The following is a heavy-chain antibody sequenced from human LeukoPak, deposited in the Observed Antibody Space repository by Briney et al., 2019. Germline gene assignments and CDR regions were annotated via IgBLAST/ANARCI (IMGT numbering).Heavy chain of an antibody. CDR3: ARAACFGDSLPNWFDP. CDR1: GFTFSSYS. Sequence: GGSLRLSCAASGFTFSSYSMNWVRQAPGKRLEWVSSISSSSSYIYYADSVKGRFTISRDNAKNSLYLQMNSLRAEDTAVYYCARAACFGDSLPNWFDPWGQGTLVTVSS. CDR2: ISSSSSYI. D-gene: IGHD2-21*01. V-gene: IGHV3-21*01. J-gene: IGHJ5*02.